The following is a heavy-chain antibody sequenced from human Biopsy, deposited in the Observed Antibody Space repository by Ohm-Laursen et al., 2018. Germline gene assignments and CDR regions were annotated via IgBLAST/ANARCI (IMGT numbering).Heavy chain of an antibody. CDR2: ITSRSGYK. J-gene: IGHJ5*01. CDR3: ATELLPPGVGGPWLDS. Sequence: GSLRLSCTAAGFSFTSYTMNWVRQVPGKGLEWVSSITSRSGYKYYADSVKGRFTISRDNTKNTLYLQMNSLRAADTAIYFCATELLPPGVGGPWLDSWGQGTPVTVSS. D-gene: IGHD3-10*01. V-gene: IGHV3-21*06. CDR1: GFSFTSYT.